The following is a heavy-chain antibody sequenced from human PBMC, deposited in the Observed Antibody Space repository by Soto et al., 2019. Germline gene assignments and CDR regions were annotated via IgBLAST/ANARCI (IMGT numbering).Heavy chain of an antibody. CDR2: IIPIFGTA. CDR3: GRSLLGGLFPPPPYYYGMDV. Sequence: LGKVSSKASGGTFSSYAISWVRQAPGQGLEWMGGIIPIFGTANYAQKFQGRVTITADESTSTAYMDLSRLRTEDTAADYLGRSLLGGLFPPPPYYYGMDVWGQGTTVTVSS. V-gene: IGHV1-69*13. CDR1: GGTFSSYA. D-gene: IGHD3-16*01. J-gene: IGHJ6*02.